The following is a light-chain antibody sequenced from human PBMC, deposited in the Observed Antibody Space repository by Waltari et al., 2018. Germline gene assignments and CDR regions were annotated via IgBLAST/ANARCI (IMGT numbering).Light chain of an antibody. CDR1: QSVLLNSNNNNY. CDR2: WAS. Sequence: DIVMTQSPDSLAVSLGERATIKCKSSQSVLLNSNNNNYLSWYQQKPGQPPKLLIYWASTRESGVPDRFSGSGSETDFTLTISSLQAEDVAVYYCQQYHTPPQTFGQGTKVEIK. J-gene: IGKJ2*01. V-gene: IGKV4-1*01. CDR3: QQYHTPPQT.